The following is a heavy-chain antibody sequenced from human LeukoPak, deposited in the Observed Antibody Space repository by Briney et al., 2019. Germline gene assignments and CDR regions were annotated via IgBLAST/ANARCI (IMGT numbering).Heavy chain of an antibody. Sequence: GGSLRLSCAASGFTFSSYGMHWVRQAPGKGLEWVAVISYDGSNKYYADSVKGRFTISRDNSKNTLYLQMNSLRAEDTAVYYCAKDRIVGATGYYYGMDVWAKGPRSPSP. D-gene: IGHD1-26*01. V-gene: IGHV3-30*18. CDR1: GFTFSSYG. J-gene: IGHJ6*02. CDR3: AKDRIVGATGYYYGMDV. CDR2: ISYDGSNK.